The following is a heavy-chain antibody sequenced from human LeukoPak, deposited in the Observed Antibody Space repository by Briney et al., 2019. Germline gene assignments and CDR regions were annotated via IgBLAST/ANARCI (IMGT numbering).Heavy chain of an antibody. CDR3: ARQESSGWYYSVDP. Sequence: PSETLSLTCTVSGGSISSSSYYWGWIRQPPGKGLEWIGEINHSGSTNYNPSLKSRVTISVDTSKNQFSLKLSSVTAADTAVYYCARQESSGWYYSVDPWGQGTLVTVSS. D-gene: IGHD6-19*01. J-gene: IGHJ5*02. CDR1: GGSISSSSYY. V-gene: IGHV4-39*01. CDR2: INHSGST.